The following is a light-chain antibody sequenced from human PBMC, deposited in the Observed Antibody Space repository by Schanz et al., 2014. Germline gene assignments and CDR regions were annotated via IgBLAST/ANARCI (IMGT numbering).Light chain of an antibody. J-gene: IGKJ3*01. CDR3: QQYGSSPLT. Sequence: EIVLTQSPDTLSLSPGERATLSCRASQSVDKSLAWYQQKPGQAPRLLIYGVSSRATGIPDSFSGSGSGTDFTLTISRLEPEDFAVYYCQQYGSSPLTFGPGTTVDIK. V-gene: IGKV3-20*01. CDR1: QSVDKS. CDR2: GVS.